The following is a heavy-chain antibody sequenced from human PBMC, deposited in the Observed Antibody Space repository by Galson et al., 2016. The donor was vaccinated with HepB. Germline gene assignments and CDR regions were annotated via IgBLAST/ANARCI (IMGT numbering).Heavy chain of an antibody. CDR2: ISGSGVTT. V-gene: IGHV3-23*01. J-gene: IGHJ4*02. Sequence: SLRLSCAASGFTFDNYAMSWVRQAPGEGLEWVSAISGSGVTTSYADSVKGRFSISRDNSKNTLYLHINSLRAEDTAVYYCAKGTAASSKYYLDSWGQGAPVTASS. D-gene: IGHD6-13*01. CDR1: GFTFDNYA. CDR3: AKGTAASSKYYLDS.